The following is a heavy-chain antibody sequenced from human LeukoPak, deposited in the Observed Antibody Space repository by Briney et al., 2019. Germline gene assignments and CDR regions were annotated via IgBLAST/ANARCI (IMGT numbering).Heavy chain of an antibody. CDR3: ARDGIFDY. CDR1: GFTFGTYS. J-gene: IGHJ4*02. CDR2: IRSGSTYI. V-gene: IGHV3-21*01. Sequence: GGSLRLSCAASGFTFGTYSMHWVRQAPGKGLEWVSSIRSGSTYINYADSVKGRFTISRDDAKKPLYLQMNSLRAEDTAVYYCARDGIFDYWGQGTLVTVSS.